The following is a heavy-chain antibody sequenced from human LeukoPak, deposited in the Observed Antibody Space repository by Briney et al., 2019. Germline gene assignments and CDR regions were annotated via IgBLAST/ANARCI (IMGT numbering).Heavy chain of an antibody. D-gene: IGHD6-13*01. V-gene: IGHV4-34*01. Sequence: PSETLSLTCAVYGGPFSGYYWSWIRQPPGKGLEWIGEINHSGSTNYNPSLKSRVTISVDTSKNQFSLKLSSVTAADTAVYYCARAPYSSSFFDYWGQGTLVTVSP. J-gene: IGHJ4*02. CDR2: INHSGST. CDR1: GGPFSGYY. CDR3: ARAPYSSSFFDY.